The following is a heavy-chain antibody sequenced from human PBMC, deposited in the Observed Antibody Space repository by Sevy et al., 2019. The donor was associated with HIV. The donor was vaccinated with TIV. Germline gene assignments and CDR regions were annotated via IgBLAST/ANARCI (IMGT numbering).Heavy chain of an antibody. V-gene: IGHV3-21*01. CDR1: GFTFSSYS. Sequence: GGSLRLSCAASGFTFSSYSMNWVRQAPGKGLEWVSSMSSSSSYIYYADSVKGRFTISRDNAKNSLYLQMNSLRAEDTAVYNCARDYQGDSDYDFDNWGQGTLVTVSS. D-gene: IGHD5-12*01. CDR2: MSSSSSYI. J-gene: IGHJ4*01. CDR3: ARDYQGDSDYDFDN.